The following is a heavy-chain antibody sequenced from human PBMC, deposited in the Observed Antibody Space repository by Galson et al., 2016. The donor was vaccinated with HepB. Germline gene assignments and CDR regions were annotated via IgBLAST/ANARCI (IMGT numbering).Heavy chain of an antibody. D-gene: IGHD2/OR15-2a*01. CDR3: ARDRRKYLSIDQGMDV. CDR1: GGSISTSSNY. CDR2: IYQSGNT. J-gene: IGHJ6*02. Sequence: SETLSLTCTVSGGSISTSSNYWGWIRQPPGRGLEWIGNIYQSGNTYYNPSLKSRVIISFDTSKTQLSLKLTSVTAADTAVYFCARDRRKYLSIDQGMDVWGQGTTVTVSS. V-gene: IGHV4-39*07.